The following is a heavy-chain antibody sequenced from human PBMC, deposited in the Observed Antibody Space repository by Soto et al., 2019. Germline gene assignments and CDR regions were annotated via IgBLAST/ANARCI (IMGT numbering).Heavy chain of an antibody. Sequence: ILSLTCTVSGCSISSGGYYWSWIRQHPGKGQEWIGYIYYSGRTYYNQSLKSQVTISVDTSKNQFSLKLSSVTAADTAVYYCARQKGYCTNGVCRYYYYMDVWGKGTTVTVSS. CDR2: IYYSGRT. CDR3: ARQKGYCTNGVCRYYYYMDV. D-gene: IGHD2-8*01. J-gene: IGHJ6*03. CDR1: GCSISSGGYY. V-gene: IGHV4-31*01.